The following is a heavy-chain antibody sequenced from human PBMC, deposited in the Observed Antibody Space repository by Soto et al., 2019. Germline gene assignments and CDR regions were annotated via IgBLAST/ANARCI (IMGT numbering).Heavy chain of an antibody. CDR2: INAGNGNT. CDR1: GYTFTSYA. Sequence: ASVKVSCKASGYTFTSYAMHWVRQAPGQRLEWMGWINAGNGNTKYSQKFQGRVTITRGTSASPAYMELSSLRSEDTAVYYCASRADSTVTTPGYYYYGMDVWGQGTTVTVSS. D-gene: IGHD4-17*01. J-gene: IGHJ6*02. V-gene: IGHV1-3*01. CDR3: ASRADSTVTTPGYYYYGMDV.